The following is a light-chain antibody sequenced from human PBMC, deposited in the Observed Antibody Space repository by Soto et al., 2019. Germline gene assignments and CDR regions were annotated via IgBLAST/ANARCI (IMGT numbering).Light chain of an antibody. CDR3: QQYGSSPWT. V-gene: IGKV3-20*01. J-gene: IGKJ1*01. CDR1: QSVTTNY. CDR2: VAS. Sequence: EIVLTQSPGTLSLSPGERATLSCRASQSVTTNYLAWYQQKPGQAPRLRIYVASTRATGIPDRFSGSGSGTDFTLTISRLEPEDFAVYYCQQYGSSPWTFGQGTKVEIK.